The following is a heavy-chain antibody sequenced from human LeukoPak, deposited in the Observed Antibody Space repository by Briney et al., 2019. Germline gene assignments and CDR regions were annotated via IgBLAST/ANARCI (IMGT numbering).Heavy chain of an antibody. Sequence: PGGSLRLSCAASGFTFSSYWMSWVRRAPGKGLEWVSYISSSGSTIYYADSVKGRFTISRDNAKNSLYLQMNSLRAEDTAVYYCARDPPVDGCFDYWGQGTLVTVSS. CDR2: ISSSGSTI. D-gene: IGHD3/OR15-3a*01. V-gene: IGHV3-48*04. CDR3: ARDPPVDGCFDY. J-gene: IGHJ4*02. CDR1: GFTFSSYW.